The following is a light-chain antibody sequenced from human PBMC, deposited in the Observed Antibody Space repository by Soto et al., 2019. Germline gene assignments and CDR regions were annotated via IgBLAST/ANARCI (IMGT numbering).Light chain of an antibody. V-gene: IGKV4-1*01. CDR3: QQYYSAPWT. J-gene: IGKJ1*01. Sequence: IVMTQSPDFLTVSLGERATINCKSSRNVLYTSNTKNYLVWYQQKPGQPPKLLIYWASTRESGVPDRFSGSGSGTDFTLTISSLQAEDVAVYYCQQYYSAPWTFGQGTKVDIK. CDR1: RNVLYTSNTKNY. CDR2: WAS.